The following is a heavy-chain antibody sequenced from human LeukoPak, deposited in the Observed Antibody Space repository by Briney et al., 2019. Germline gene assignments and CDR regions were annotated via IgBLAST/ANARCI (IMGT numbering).Heavy chain of an antibody. Sequence: PSQTLSLTRTVSGGTISSGGYYWSWVRQHPGKGLEWIGYIYYSGSTYYNPSLKSRVTISVDTSKNQFSLKLSSVTAADTAVYYCARGYCSGGSCYSLYFDYWGQGTLVTVSS. V-gene: IGHV4-31*03. CDR2: IYYSGST. CDR3: ARGYCSGGSCYSLYFDY. CDR1: GGTISSGGYY. J-gene: IGHJ4*02. D-gene: IGHD2-15*01.